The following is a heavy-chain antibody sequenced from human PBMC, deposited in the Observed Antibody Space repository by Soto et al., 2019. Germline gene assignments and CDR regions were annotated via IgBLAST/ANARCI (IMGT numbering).Heavy chain of an antibody. V-gene: IGHV5-10-1*04. CDR1: GYSFTSYW. D-gene: IGHD4-17*01. J-gene: IGHJ4*02. CDR2: IDPSDSYT. Sequence: PWESLNIFCNDSGYSFTSYWISWVRQMSGKGLEWMGRIDPSDSYTNYSPSFQGQVTISADKSISTAYIQWSSLKASDTAMYYCARPNDGAVYFDYWGQGTLVTVSS. CDR3: ARPNDGAVYFDY.